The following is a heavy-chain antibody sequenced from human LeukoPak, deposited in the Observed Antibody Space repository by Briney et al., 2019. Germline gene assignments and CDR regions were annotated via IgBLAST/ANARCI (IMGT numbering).Heavy chain of an antibody. CDR2: VSDSGSNT. Sequence: GGSLRLSCAASGFTFSGYAMSWVRQAPGKGLEWVSSVSDSGSNTYYAASVKGRFTISRDNAKNSLYLQMSSLRAEDTAVYYCASGGVVTRLLGPWGQGTLVTVSS. CDR3: ASGGVVTRLLGP. D-gene: IGHD2-21*02. V-gene: IGHV3-23*01. CDR1: GFTFSGYA. J-gene: IGHJ5*02.